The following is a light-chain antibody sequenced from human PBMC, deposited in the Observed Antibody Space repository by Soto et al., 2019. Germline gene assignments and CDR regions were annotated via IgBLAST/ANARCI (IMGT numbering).Light chain of an antibody. CDR2: GAS. J-gene: IGKJ5*01. Sequence: EIVLRQSPGTLSLSPGERATLSCRASQSVSSSYLAWYQQKPGQAPRLLIYGASSRATDIPDRFSGSGSGTDFTLTISRLEPEDFAVYYCQQYGSSPPITFGQGTRLEI. V-gene: IGKV3-20*01. CDR1: QSVSSSY. CDR3: QQYGSSPPIT.